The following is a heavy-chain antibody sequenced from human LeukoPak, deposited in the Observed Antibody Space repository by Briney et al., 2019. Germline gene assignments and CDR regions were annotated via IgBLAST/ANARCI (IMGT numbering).Heavy chain of an antibody. CDR3: TRDQMNY. Sequence: QSGGSLRPSCTASEFTVSRNYMLWVRQAPGKGLEWVSLIFSNGDTHYADSVKGRFTISRDTSKNTVSLQMNSLRVEDTAMYYCTRDQMNYWGQGTLVTVSS. D-gene: IGHD5-24*01. CDR2: IFSNGDT. V-gene: IGHV3-53*01. J-gene: IGHJ4*02. CDR1: EFTVSRNY.